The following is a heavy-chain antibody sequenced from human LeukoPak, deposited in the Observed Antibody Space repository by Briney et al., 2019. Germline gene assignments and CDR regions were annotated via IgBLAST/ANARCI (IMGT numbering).Heavy chain of an antibody. CDR2: LNWNGSAT. V-gene: IGHV3-20*04. Sequence: GGSLRLSCAPSGFTFNDYGMSWVSHAPGKGLEWVSGLNWNGSATTYADSVKGRFTISRDNTENSLYLQINSLRAEDTAFYYCARVAVGGNWFDTWGQGTLVTVSS. D-gene: IGHD6-19*01. J-gene: IGHJ5*02. CDR1: GFTFNDYG. CDR3: ARVAVGGNWFDT.